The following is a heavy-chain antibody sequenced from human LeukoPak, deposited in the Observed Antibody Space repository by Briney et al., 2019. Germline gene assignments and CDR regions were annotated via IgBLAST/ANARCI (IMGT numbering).Heavy chain of an antibody. CDR2: IYTSGST. J-gene: IGHJ3*02. V-gene: IGHV4-61*02. Sequence: PSQTLSLTCTVSGGSISSGSYYWSWIRQPAGRGLEWIGRIYTSGSTKYNPSLKSRVTISVDKSKNQFSLKLSSVTAADTAVYYCARIRFLEWLSPTRSTLSDAFDIWGQGTMVTVSS. CDR3: ARIRFLEWLSPTRSTLSDAFDI. D-gene: IGHD3-3*01. CDR1: GGSISSGSYY.